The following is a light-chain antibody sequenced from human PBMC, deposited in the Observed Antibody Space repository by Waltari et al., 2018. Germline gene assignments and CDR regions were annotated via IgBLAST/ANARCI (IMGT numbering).Light chain of an antibody. CDR3: QQSYSTSLT. V-gene: IGKV1-39*01. CDR2: AAS. Sequence: DIQMTQPPSPLSASVGDTVTITCLANQSISSYLHWYQQKPGKAPKLLISAASSLQSGVPSRFSASSSVTDFILTIRSLEPEDFATYYCQQSYSTSLTFGGGTKVEIK. J-gene: IGKJ4*01. CDR1: QSISSY.